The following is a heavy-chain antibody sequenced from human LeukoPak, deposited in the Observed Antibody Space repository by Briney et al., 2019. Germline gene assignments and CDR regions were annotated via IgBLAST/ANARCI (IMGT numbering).Heavy chain of an antibody. CDR1: GYTFTSYA. CDR3: ARDDGGYLPFDY. J-gene: IGHJ4*02. V-gene: IGHV1-3*01. CDR2: INAGNGST. Sequence: GASVKVSCKASGYTFTSYAMHWVRQAPGQRLEWMGWINAGNGSTKYSQKFQDRVTITRDTSASTAYMELSSLRSEDTAVYYCARDDGGYLPFDYWGQGTLVTVSS. D-gene: IGHD4-17*01.